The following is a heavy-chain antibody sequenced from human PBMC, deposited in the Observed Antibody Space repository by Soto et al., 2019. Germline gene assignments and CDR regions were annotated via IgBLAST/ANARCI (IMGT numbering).Heavy chain of an antibody. J-gene: IGHJ6*03. CDR1: GFTFSSYS. Sequence: EVQLVESGGGLVQPGGSLRLSCAASGFTFSSYSMNWVRQAPGKGLEWVSYISSSSSTIYYADSVKGRFTISRDNAKNSLYLQMNSLRAEDTAVYYCERGQEEALPSYSSSWFYYYYYYMDVWGKGTTVTVSS. CDR2: ISSSSSTI. D-gene: IGHD6-13*01. CDR3: ERGQEEALPSYSSSWFYYYYYYMDV. V-gene: IGHV3-48*01.